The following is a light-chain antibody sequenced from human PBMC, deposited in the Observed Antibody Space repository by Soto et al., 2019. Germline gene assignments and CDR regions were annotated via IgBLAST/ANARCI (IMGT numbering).Light chain of an antibody. CDR2: GAS. J-gene: IGKJ4*01. CDR3: HQYNNWPPLT. V-gene: IGKV3-15*01. CDR1: KSVSNN. Sequence: EIVMTQSPATLSVSPGEIAILSCRASKSVSNNLAWYQQKPGQAPRLLIYGASTRATGIPARFSGRGSWTKFTLSISSLQSEEFAIYYCHQYNNWPPLTFGGGTKVEIK.